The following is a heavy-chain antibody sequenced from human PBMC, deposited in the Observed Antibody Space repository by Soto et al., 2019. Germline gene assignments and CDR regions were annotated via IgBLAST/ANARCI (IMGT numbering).Heavy chain of an antibody. J-gene: IGHJ6*02. CDR1: GFTFSRSD. Sequence: QLVESGGGLVQAGGSLRLSCSASGFTFSRSDLHWGRQAPGKGLEWVGRVRSKIHNYATSFADSVRGRFTISRIDSDNTVSMEMSGLKSADTALYYCSRHEEGRRMVFYGMAVWGQGTTVTVSS. CDR3: SRHEEGRRMVFYGMAV. D-gene: IGHD2-8*01. V-gene: IGHV3-73*02. CDR2: VRSKIHNYAT.